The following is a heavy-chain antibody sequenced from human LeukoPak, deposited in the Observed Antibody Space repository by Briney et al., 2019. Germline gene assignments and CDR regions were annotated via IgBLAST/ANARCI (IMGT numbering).Heavy chain of an antibody. V-gene: IGHV4-39*07. D-gene: IGHD2-21*02. J-gene: IGHJ5*02. Sequence: SETLSLTCTVSGGSISSSSYYWGWIRQPLGKGLEWIGSIYYSGSTYYNPSLKSRVTISVDTSKNQFFLKLSSVTAADTAVYYCARSHVVVTAIPNWFDPWGQGTLVTVSS. CDR2: IYYSGST. CDR3: ARSHVVVTAIPNWFDP. CDR1: GGSISSSSYY.